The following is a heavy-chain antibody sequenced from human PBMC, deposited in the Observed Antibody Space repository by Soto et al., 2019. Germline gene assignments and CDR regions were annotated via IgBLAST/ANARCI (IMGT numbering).Heavy chain of an antibody. Sequence: QVQLVQSGAEVKKPGASVKVSCKASGYTYTSYNMGWVRQAPGQGLEWMGWISAYSGNTNYAQKFQDRVTMTRDTSTSTTYMEVKSLRSDDTAVYYCARVWYDSRGYYPDYWGQGTLVTVSS. J-gene: IGHJ4*02. CDR1: GYTYTSYN. D-gene: IGHD3-22*01. CDR3: ARVWYDSRGYYPDY. CDR2: ISAYSGNT. V-gene: IGHV1-18*04.